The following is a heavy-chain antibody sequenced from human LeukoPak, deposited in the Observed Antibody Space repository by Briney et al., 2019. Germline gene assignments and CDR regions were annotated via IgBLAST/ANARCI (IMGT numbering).Heavy chain of an antibody. Sequence: PSETLSLTCAVSGGSISSSNWWSWVRQPPGKGLEWIGEIYHSGSTNYNPSIKSRVTLSLDRSENQFSLKLSSVTAADTAVYYCARDGPRLGGKKNWFDPWGQGTLVTVSS. V-gene: IGHV4-4*02. CDR2: IYHSGST. CDR3: ARDGPRLGGKKNWFDP. CDR1: GGSISSSNW. J-gene: IGHJ5*02. D-gene: IGHD4-11*01.